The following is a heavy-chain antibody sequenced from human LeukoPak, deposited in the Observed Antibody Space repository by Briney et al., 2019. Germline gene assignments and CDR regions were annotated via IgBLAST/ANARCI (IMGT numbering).Heavy chain of an antibody. CDR2: IYISGNA. Sequence: PGGSLRLSCAASGFTVSSNYMSWVRQAPGKGLEWVSVIYISGNAYYADSVKGRFTISRDISENTLYLQMNSLRAEDTAVYYCARGENRPFDYWGQGSLVTVSS. CDR1: GFTVSSNY. CDR3: ARGENRPFDY. J-gene: IGHJ4*02. V-gene: IGHV3-53*01.